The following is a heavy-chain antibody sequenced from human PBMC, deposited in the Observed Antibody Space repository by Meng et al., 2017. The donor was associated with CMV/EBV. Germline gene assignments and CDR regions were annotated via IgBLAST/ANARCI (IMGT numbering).Heavy chain of an antibody. V-gene: IGHV6-1*01. CDR1: GDSVSSNSAA. Sequence: SETLSRTCAIHGDSVSSNSAAWNWIRQSPSRGLEWLGRTYYRSKWYNDYEVSVKSRITNNPDTSKNHFSLQLNSETPEDTAVYYCARNTYYYDSSGYYLFPDAFDIWGQGTMVTVSS. CDR3: ARNTYYYDSSGYYLFPDAFDI. J-gene: IGHJ3*02. CDR2: TYYRSKWYN. D-gene: IGHD3-22*01.